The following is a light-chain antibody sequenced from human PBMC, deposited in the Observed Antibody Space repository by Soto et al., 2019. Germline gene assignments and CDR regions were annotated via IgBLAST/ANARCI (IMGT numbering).Light chain of an antibody. V-gene: IGKV3-20*01. CDR3: QQYGSSPPLT. CDR2: GAS. CDR1: QSVGSNS. J-gene: IGKJ4*01. Sequence: EFVLTQSPGTLYLSPGEIATLSCRASQSVGSNSLAWYQQKPGQAPRILIYGASTRATGIPDRFSGSGSGTDFTLTISRLEPEDFAVYYCQQYGSSPPLTFGGGTKVEIK.